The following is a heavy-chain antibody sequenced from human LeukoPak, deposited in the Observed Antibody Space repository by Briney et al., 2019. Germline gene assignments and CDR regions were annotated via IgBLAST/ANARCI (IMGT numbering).Heavy chain of an antibody. D-gene: IGHD3-22*01. Sequence: GGSLRLSCAASGFTFDDYAMHWVRQAPGKGLEWVSGIRWNSGTIAYADSVKGRFTISRDKAKNSLYLQMNSLRAEDMALYYCAKDIRSYYDSSAIDYWGQGTLVTVSS. CDR2: IRWNSGTI. J-gene: IGHJ4*02. CDR1: GFTFDDYA. CDR3: AKDIRSYYDSSAIDY. V-gene: IGHV3-9*03.